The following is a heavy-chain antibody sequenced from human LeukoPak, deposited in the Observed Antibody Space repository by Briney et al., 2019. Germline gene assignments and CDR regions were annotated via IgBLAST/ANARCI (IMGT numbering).Heavy chain of an antibody. Sequence: PGGSLRLSCATSGFTVSSKYMSWVRQAPGKGLEWVSTTYTGAGRYYADSVRGRFTISRDNSKNTLYLQLNSLRAEDTAVYYCARYPYSTSSWSDPWGQGTLVTVSS. J-gene: IGHJ5*02. CDR1: GFTVSSKY. V-gene: IGHV3-66*01. CDR3: ARYPYSTSSWSDP. D-gene: IGHD6-6*01. CDR2: TYTGAGR.